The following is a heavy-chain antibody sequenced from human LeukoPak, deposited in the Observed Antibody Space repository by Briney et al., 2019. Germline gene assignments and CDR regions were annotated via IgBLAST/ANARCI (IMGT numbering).Heavy chain of an antibody. CDR1: GGSISSYY. D-gene: IGHD3-22*01. J-gene: IGHJ4*02. CDR2: IYYSGST. Sequence: PSETLPLTCTVSGGSISSYYWSWIRQPPGKGLEWIGYIYYSGSTNYNPSLKSRVTISVDTSKNQFSLKLSSVTAADTAVYYCARGEYYDSSGTAWGQGTLVTVSS. CDR3: ARGEYYDSSGTA. V-gene: IGHV4-59*01.